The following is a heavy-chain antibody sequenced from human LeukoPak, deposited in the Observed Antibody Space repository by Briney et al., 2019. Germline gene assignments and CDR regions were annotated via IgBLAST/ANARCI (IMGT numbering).Heavy chain of an antibody. CDR2: ISSSGSII. D-gene: IGHD6-19*01. CDR1: GFTFSDYY. CDR3: ARDKLAVAVGFDY. J-gene: IGHJ4*02. V-gene: IGHV3-11*04. Sequence: GGSLRLSCAASGFTFSDYYMSWIRQAPGKGLEWVSYISSSGSIIYYADSVKGRFTISRDNAKNSLYLQMNSLRAEDAAVYYCARDKLAVAVGFDYWGQGTLVTVSS.